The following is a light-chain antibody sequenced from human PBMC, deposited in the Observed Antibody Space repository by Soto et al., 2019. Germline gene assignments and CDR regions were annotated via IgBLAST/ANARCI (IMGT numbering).Light chain of an antibody. J-gene: IGLJ2*01. CDR2: STD. CDR3: VVFIRSGVV. Sequence: QAVVTQEPSFSVSPGETVTLTCGLSPGSVSKSHYPSWYQQTPGQAPRTLVYSTDTRASGVPDRFSGSILGNKAALTITGAQADDEADYYCVVFIRSGVVFGGGTQLTVL. V-gene: IGLV8-61*01. CDR1: PGSVSKSHY.